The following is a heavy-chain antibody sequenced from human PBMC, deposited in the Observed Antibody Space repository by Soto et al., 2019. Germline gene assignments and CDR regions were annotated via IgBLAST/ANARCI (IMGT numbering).Heavy chain of an antibody. CDR1: GGPIRSSSHY. CDR3: AREGGYVDY. D-gene: IGHD1-1*01. CDR2: IDESGDS. J-gene: IGHJ4*02. Sequence: QLQLQESGPGLVKPSETLSLTCTVSGGPIRSSSHYWGWIRQSPGTGLEWIGSIDESGDSYYNPSLKSRVTISVDTSKYQFSLKLISVTGADSAIYYCAREGGYVDYWGQGTLVTVSS. V-gene: IGHV4-39*02.